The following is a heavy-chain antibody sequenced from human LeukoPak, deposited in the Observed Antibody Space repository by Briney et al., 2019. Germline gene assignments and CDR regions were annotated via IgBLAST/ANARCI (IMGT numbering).Heavy chain of an antibody. Sequence: GGSLRLSCAASGLTFSSYAMHWVRQAPGKGLEWVAVISYDGSNKYYADSVKGRFTISRDNSKNTLYLQMNSLRAEDTAVYYCARDSGEDYGDYVVGIFDYWGQGTLVTVSS. V-gene: IGHV3-30-3*01. CDR3: ARDSGEDYGDYVVGIFDY. CDR1: GLTFSSYA. CDR2: ISYDGSNK. J-gene: IGHJ4*02. D-gene: IGHD4-17*01.